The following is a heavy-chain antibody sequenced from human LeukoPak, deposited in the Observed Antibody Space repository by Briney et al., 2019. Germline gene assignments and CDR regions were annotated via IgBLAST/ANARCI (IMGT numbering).Heavy chain of an antibody. D-gene: IGHD6-6*01. CDR3: ARDPSSSPPYYFYYYYMDV. CDR2: IGSRNTSI. J-gene: IGHJ6*03. CDR1: GFSLSSYS. V-gene: IGHV3-48*01. Sequence: GGSLRLSCAASGFSLSSYSFNWVRQAPGKGLEWVSYIGSRNTSIYYSDSVKGRFTISRDNARNSLYLQMNSLRAEDTAVYYCARDPSSSPPYYFYYYYMDVWGKGTTVTVSS.